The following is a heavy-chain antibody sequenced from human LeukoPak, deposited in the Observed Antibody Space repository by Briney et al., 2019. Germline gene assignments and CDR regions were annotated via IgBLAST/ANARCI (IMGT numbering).Heavy chain of an antibody. D-gene: IGHD3-10*01. J-gene: IGHJ4*02. Sequence: PSETLSLTCTLSCGSISSSSYYWGWIRQPPGKGLECIGGIYFSGSTNYSPSIKRRVTISVDTSKNQFSLKLGCVTAADTAVYYCARVDNGSGSDWGQGTLVTVSS. V-gene: IGHV4-39*07. CDR3: ARVDNGSGSD. CDR2: IYFSGST. CDR1: CGSISSSSYY.